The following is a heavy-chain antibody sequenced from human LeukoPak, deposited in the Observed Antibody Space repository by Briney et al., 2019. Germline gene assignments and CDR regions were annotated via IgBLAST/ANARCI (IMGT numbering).Heavy chain of an antibody. V-gene: IGHV3-21*01. J-gene: IGHJ3*02. D-gene: IGHD2-15*01. CDR2: ISSSSSYI. CDR3: ASVADRKSAFDI. Sequence: GGSLRLSCAASGFTFSSYEMNWVRQAPGKGLEWVSSISSSSSYIYYADSVKGRFTISRDNAKNSLYLQMNSLRAEDTAVYYCASVADRKSAFDIWGQGTMVTVSS. CDR1: GFTFSSYE.